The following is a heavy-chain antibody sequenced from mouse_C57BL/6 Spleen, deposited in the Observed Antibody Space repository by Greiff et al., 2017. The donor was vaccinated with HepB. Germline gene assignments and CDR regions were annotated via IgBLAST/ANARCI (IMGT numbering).Heavy chain of an antibody. D-gene: IGHD2-4*01. CDR3: ARRDYDYEGYFDY. CDR1: GYTFTSYW. V-gene: IGHV1-61*01. J-gene: IGHJ2*01. CDR2: IYPSDSET. Sequence: QVQLQQPGAELVRPGSSVKLSCKASGYTFTSYWMDWVKQRPGQGLEWIGNIYPSDSETHYNQKFKDKATLTVDKSSSTAYMQLSSLTSEDSAVYYCARRDYDYEGYFDYWGQGTTLTVSS.